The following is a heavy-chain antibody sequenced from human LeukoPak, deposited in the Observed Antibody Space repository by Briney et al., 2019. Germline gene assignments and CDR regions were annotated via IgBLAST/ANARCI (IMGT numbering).Heavy chain of an antibody. CDR3: AKVDSSSWIYYFDY. CDR2: ISGSGGST. J-gene: IGHJ4*02. Sequence: GGSLRLSCAASGFTFSGYAMSWVRQAPGKGPEWVSAISGSGGSTYYADSVKGRFTISRDKSKNTLYLQMNSLRAEDTAVYYCAKVDSSSWIYYFDYWGQGTLVTVSS. D-gene: IGHD6-13*01. V-gene: IGHV3-23*01. CDR1: GFTFSGYA.